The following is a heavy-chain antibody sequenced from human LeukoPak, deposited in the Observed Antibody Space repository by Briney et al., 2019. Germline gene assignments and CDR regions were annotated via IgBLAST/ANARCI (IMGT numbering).Heavy chain of an antibody. CDR2: IYHSGST. J-gene: IGHJ5*02. D-gene: IGHD3-10*01. CDR1: GGSISSGGYS. V-gene: IGHV4-30-2*01. CDR3: ARTYYYGSGSSRGRWFDP. Sequence: SQTLSLTCAVSGGSISSGGYSWSWIRQPPGKGLEWIGYIYHSGSTYYNPSLKSRVTISVDRSKNQFPLKLSSVTAADTAVYYCARTYYYGSGSSRGRWFDPWGQGTLVTVSS.